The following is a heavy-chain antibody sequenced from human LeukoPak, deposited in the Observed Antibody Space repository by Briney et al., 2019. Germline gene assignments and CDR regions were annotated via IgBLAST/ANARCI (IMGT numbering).Heavy chain of an antibody. V-gene: IGHV3-20*04. CDR2: TNGDKT. Sequence: GWSLRLPCAASGFTFAGYAMSWVRQAPGKGLEWVSGTNGDKTGYADSVKGRFTISRDNAKNSLYLQMNSLRAEDTALYYCATGYFHSNWGQGTLVTVSS. CDR3: ATGYFHSN. D-gene: IGHD1-1*01. CDR1: GFTFAGYA. J-gene: IGHJ1*01.